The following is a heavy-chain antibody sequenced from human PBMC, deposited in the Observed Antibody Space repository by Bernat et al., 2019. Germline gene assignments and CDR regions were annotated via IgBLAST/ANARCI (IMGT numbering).Heavy chain of an antibody. Sequence: EVQLLESGGGLVQPGGSLRLSCAASGFTFSSYAMSWVRQAPGKGLEWVSAISGSGGSTYYADSVKGRFTIARDNSKNTLYLQMNSLRAEDTAVYYCAIPSSAYYEGVLWGQGTLVTVSS. CDR1: GFTFSSYA. CDR3: AIPSSAYYEGVL. J-gene: IGHJ4*02. V-gene: IGHV3-23*01. CDR2: ISGSGGST. D-gene: IGHD2-21*01.